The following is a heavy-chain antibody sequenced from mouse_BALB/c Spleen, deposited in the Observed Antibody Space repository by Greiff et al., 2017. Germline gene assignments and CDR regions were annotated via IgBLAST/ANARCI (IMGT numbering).Heavy chain of an antibody. V-gene: IGHV5-6-4*01. CDR1: GFTFSSYT. CDR2: ISSGGSYT. J-gene: IGHJ1*01. CDR3: TREAGSYWYFDV. Sequence: EVKLMESGGDLVKPGGSLKLSCAASGFTFSSYTMSWVRQTPEKRLEWVATISSGGSYTYYPDSVKGRFTISRDNAKNTLYLQMSSLKSEDTAMYYCTREAGSYWYFDVWGAGTTVTVSS.